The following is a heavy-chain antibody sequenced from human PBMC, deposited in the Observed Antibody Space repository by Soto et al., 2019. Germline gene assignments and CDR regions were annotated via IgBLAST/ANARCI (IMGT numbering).Heavy chain of an antibody. D-gene: IGHD3-22*01. V-gene: IGHV4-39*07. Sequence: SETLSLTCTVSGGSISNGNAYWGWIRQSPGKGLEWIGSVYFTGTTHYNPSLKSRVTISIDKSKNQFSLKLKSVTAADTAVYFCARTGKGYYYDNSGLTFAPWGQGTLVTVAS. CDR2: VYFTGTT. CDR1: GGSISNGNAY. J-gene: IGHJ5*02. CDR3: ARTGKGYYYDNSGLTFAP.